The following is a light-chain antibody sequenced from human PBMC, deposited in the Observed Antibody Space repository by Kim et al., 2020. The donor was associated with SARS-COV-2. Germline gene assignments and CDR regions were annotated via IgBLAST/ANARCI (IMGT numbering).Light chain of an antibody. J-gene: IGKJ5*01. CDR2: DAS. Sequence: EIVLTQSPGTLYLSPGERATLSCGASQSIAFHLAWYQQKPGQAPRLLIFDASNRATGIPARFSGRGSGTDFTLTISSLEPEDFGVYYCQQRSNWPITFGQGTRLEIK. CDR1: QSIAFH. CDR3: QQRSNWPIT. V-gene: IGKV3-11*01.